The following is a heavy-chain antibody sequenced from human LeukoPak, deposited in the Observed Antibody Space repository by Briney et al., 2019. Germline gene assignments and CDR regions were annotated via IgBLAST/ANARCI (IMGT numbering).Heavy chain of an antibody. D-gene: IGHD3-22*01. CDR2: ISSSSSDI. J-gene: IGHJ4*02. V-gene: IGHV3-21*04. CDR3: AYLDSSGYYYGRLRH. Sequence: GSLRLSCAASGFTFSTYSMNWVRQAPGKGLEWVSSISSSSSDIFYADSVKGRFTISRDNAENSLFLQMNSLRAEDTATYFCAYLDSSGYYYGRLRHWGQGTPVTVSS. CDR1: GFTFSTYS.